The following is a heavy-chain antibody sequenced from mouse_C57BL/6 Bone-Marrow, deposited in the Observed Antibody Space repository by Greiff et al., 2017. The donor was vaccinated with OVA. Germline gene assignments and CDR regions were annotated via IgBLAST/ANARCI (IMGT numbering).Heavy chain of an antibody. Sequence: EVQLVESGGDLVKPGGSLKLSCAASGFTFSSYGMSWVRQTPDKRLEWVATISSGGSYTYYTDSVKGRCTISRDNAKNTLYLQMSSLKSEDTAMYYCAINYYGSSYVLDYWGQGTTLTVSS. CDR2: ISSGGSYT. J-gene: IGHJ2*01. CDR3: AINYYGSSYVLDY. D-gene: IGHD1-1*01. V-gene: IGHV5-6*01. CDR1: GFTFSSYG.